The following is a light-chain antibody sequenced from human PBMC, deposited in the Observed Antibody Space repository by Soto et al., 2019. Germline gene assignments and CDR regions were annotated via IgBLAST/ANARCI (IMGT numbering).Light chain of an antibody. J-gene: IGKJ4*01. Sequence: DIQMTQSPSILSASVGVRVTITCRASQSIRSWLAWYQQKPGKAPKLLIYDAYRLESGVPSRFSGRRSGTEFTLTIAGLQPEDFATYYCQQYESYSPLTFGGGTKVDIK. CDR1: QSIRSW. V-gene: IGKV1-5*01. CDR2: DAY. CDR3: QQYESYSPLT.